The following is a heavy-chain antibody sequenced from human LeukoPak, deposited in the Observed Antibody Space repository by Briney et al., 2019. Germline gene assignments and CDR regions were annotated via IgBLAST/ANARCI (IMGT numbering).Heavy chain of an antibody. D-gene: IGHD3-10*01. Sequence: SETLSLTCTASGGSIVSYCWSWIRQPPGKGLEWIAYIYYSGSTNYNPSLKSRVIISVDTSKNQFSLKLSSVTAADTAVYYCARDSGTTGEVKLDPWGQGTLVTVSS. V-gene: IGHV4-59*12. CDR2: IYYSGST. CDR1: GGSIVSYC. J-gene: IGHJ5*02. CDR3: ARDSGTTGEVKLDP.